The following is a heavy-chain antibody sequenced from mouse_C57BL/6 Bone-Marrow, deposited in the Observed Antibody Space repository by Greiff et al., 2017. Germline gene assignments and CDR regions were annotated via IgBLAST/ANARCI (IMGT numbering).Heavy chain of an antibody. CDR3: ARLGFAGGSGDGYFDV. V-gene: IGHV1-85*01. CDR1: GYTFTSYD. J-gene: IGHJ1*03. D-gene: IGHD1-1*02. CDR2: IYPRDGST. Sequence: QVQLQQSGPELVKPGASVKLSCKASGYTFTSYDINWVKQRPGQGLEWIGWIYPRDGSTKYNEKFKGKATLTVDTSSSTAYMELYILTSGDSAVYFCARLGFAGGSGDGYFDVWGTGTTVTVSS.